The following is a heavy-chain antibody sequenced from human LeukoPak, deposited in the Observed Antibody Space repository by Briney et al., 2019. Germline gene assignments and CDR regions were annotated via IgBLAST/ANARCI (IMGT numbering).Heavy chain of an antibody. CDR3: ARSWLVYYYGVDV. CDR2: INSSSSYI. Sequence: GGYLRLYCAASGFTFSSYSRNWVRQAPGKGLEWVSSINSSSSYIYYEDSVKGRFTISTDNAKNSLYLQMNSLRAEDTAVYYCARSWLVYYYGVDVWGQGTTVTVSS. CDR1: GFTFSSYS. D-gene: IGHD5-18*01. V-gene: IGHV3-21*01. J-gene: IGHJ6*02.